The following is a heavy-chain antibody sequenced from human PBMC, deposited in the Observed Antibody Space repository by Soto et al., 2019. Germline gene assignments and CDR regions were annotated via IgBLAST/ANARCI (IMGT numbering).Heavy chain of an antibody. CDR2: IYYSGST. D-gene: IGHD6-19*01. J-gene: IGHJ5*02. Sequence: SETLSLTCTVSGGSISSSSYYWGWIRQPPGKGLEWIGSIYYSGSTYYNPSLKSRVTISVDTSKNQFSLKLSSVTAADTAVYYCARHTPWGVYKLPGIAVAGTQINWFDPWGQGTLVTVSS. V-gene: IGHV4-39*01. CDR1: GGSISSSSYY. CDR3: ARHTPWGVYKLPGIAVAGTQINWFDP.